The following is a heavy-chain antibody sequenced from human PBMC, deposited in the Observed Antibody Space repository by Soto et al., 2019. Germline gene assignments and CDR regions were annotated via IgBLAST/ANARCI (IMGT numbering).Heavy chain of an antibody. V-gene: IGHV4-39*01. CDR1: GGSISSSSYY. Sequence: PSETLSLTCTVSGGSISSSSYYWGWTRQPPGKGLEWIGSIYYSGSTYYNPSLKSRVTISVDTSKNQFSLKLSSVTAADTAVYYCARNPNYDSSGYPFDYWGQGTLVTVSS. J-gene: IGHJ4*02. D-gene: IGHD3-22*01. CDR2: IYYSGST. CDR3: ARNPNYDSSGYPFDY.